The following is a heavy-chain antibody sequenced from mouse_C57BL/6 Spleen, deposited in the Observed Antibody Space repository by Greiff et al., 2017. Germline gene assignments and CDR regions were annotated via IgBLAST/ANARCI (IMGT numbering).Heavy chain of an antibody. CDR1: GYTFTSYT. CDR2: INPSSGYT. J-gene: IGHJ3*01. CDR3: AKNWGGDAD. Sequence: VQLQQSGAELARPGASVKMSCKASGYTFTSYTMHWVKQRPGQGLEWIGYINPSSGYTKYNQKFKDKATLTADKSSSTAYMQLSSLASEDAAVYYCAKNWGGDADWGKGTLVTVSA. V-gene: IGHV1-4*01. D-gene: IGHD4-1*01.